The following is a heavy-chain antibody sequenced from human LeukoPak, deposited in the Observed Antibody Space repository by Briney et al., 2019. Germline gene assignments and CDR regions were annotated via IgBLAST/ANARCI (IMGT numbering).Heavy chain of an antibody. D-gene: IGHD1-26*01. CDR3: ARNSGTNP. Sequence: GGSLRLSCGASGFTFSSYWMSWVRQAPGKGLEWVANIKQDGSEKYYVDSVKGRFTISRDNAKNSLYLQMNSLRAEDTAVYYCARNSGTNPWGQGTLVPVSS. J-gene: IGHJ5*02. CDR2: IKQDGSEK. V-gene: IGHV3-7*01. CDR1: GFTFSSYW.